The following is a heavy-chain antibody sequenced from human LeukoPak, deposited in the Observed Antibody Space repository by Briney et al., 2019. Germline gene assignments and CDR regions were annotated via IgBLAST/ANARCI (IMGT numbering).Heavy chain of an antibody. CDR3: ARVTGVTMIVEGIEYFQH. D-gene: IGHD3-22*01. CDR2: ISSSGST. Sequence: PSETLSLTCTVSGDSISSGDYYWSWIRQPAGKGLEWIGRISSSGSTNYNPSLKSRVTISVDTSKNQFSLKLSSVTAADTAVYYCARVTGVTMIVEGIEYFQHWGQGTLVTVSS. V-gene: IGHV4-61*02. CDR1: GDSISSGDYY. J-gene: IGHJ1*01.